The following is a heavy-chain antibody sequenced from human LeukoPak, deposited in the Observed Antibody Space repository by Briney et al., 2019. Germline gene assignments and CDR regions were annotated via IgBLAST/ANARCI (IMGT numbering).Heavy chain of an antibody. V-gene: IGHV3-11*01. Sequence: PGGSLRLSCAASGFTFSDYYISWIRRAPGKGLEWISYISSSGRTVDQADSVKGRITISRDNAKNSVYLQMNSLRADDTAVYYCARGGGYDSFDYWGQGTQVTVSS. CDR1: GFTFSDYY. D-gene: IGHD5-12*01. J-gene: IGHJ4*02. CDR3: ARGGGYDSFDY. CDR2: ISSSGRTV.